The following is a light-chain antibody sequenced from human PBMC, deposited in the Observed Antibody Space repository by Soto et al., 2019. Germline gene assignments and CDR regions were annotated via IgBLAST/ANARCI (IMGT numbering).Light chain of an antibody. CDR2: ENK. CDR3: QAYGNSKWV. Sequence: NFMLTQPHSVSESPGKMVTISCTGSSGSIADNYIQWYQQRPGSAPTTVIYENKQRSSGVPDRFSGSIDSSSNSASLTISGIKNEDEAGYYRQAYGNSKWVFGGGTQLTV. J-gene: IGLJ3*02. CDR1: SGSIADNY. V-gene: IGLV6-57*02.